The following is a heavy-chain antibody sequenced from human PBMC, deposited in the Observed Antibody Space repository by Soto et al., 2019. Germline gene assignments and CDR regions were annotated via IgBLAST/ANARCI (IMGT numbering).Heavy chain of an antibody. V-gene: IGHV4-39*01. CDR3: ARQRTSVVTQAYFDS. CDR2: IYYSGST. CDR1: VDSINNRSYY. J-gene: IGHJ4*02. Sequence: KPAETLSITCTVTVDSINNRSYYWGWIRQPPGKGLEWIGSIYYSGSTYNNPSLKSRVSMSVDTSKNQFSLKLRSVTAADTALYYCARQRTSVVTQAYFDSWGQGSLVTVSS. D-gene: IGHD2-21*02.